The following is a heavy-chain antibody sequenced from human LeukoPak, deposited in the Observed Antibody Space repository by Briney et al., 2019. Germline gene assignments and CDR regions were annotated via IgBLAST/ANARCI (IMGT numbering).Heavy chain of an antibody. CDR2: ISSGGTTM. V-gene: IGHV3-48*03. Sequence: GGSLRLSCAASGFTFSSYDLSWVRQAPGKGLEWVSYISSGGTTMYYADSVKGRFTISRDNAKNSLYLQMNSLRAEDTAVYYCARDRSSGYSGSNDYWGQGTLVTVSS. D-gene: IGHD5-12*01. J-gene: IGHJ4*02. CDR1: GFTFSSYD. CDR3: ARDRSSGYSGSNDY.